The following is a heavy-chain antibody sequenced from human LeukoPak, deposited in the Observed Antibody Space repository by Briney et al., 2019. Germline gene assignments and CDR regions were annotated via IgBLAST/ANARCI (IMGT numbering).Heavy chain of an antibody. V-gene: IGHV1-2*02. CDR3: AREWELRSDAFDI. D-gene: IGHD1-26*01. J-gene: IGHJ3*02. Sequence: ASVKVSCKASGYTFTGYYMHWVRQAPGQGLEWMGWINPNSGGTNYAQKFQGRVTKTRDTSISTAYMELSRLRSDDTAVYYCAREWELRSDAFDIWGQGTMVTVSS. CDR1: GYTFTGYY. CDR2: INPNSGGT.